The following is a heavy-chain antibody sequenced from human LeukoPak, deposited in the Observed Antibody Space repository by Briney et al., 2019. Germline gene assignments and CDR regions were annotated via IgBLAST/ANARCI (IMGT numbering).Heavy chain of an antibody. Sequence: GGSLRLSCAASGFTFSSYEMNWVRQAPGKGLEWVSYISSSGSTIYYADSVKGRFTISRDNAKNSLYLQMNSLRAEDTAVYYCASKYCSDSSCYYNYYMDVWGRGTTVTISS. CDR1: GFTFSSYE. V-gene: IGHV3-48*03. J-gene: IGHJ6*03. CDR3: ASKYCSDSSCYYNYYMDV. D-gene: IGHD2-15*01. CDR2: ISSSGSTI.